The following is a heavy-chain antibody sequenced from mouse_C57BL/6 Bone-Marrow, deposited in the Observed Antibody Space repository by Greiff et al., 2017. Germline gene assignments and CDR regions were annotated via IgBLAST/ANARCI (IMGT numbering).Heavy chain of an antibody. D-gene: IGHD2-1*01. V-gene: IGHV1-61*01. J-gene: IGHJ4*01. Sequence: QVQLQQPGAELVRPGSSVKLSCKASGYTFTSYWMDWVKQRPGQGLEWIGNIYPSDSETHYNQKFKDKATLTVDTSSSTAYMQLSSLTSEASAVYYCARGGGNYGRSAMDYWGQGTSVTVSS. CDR2: IYPSDSET. CDR1: GYTFTSYW. CDR3: ARGGGNYGRSAMDY.